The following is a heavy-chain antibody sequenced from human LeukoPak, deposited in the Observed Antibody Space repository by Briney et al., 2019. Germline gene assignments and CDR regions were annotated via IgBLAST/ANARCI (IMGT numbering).Heavy chain of an antibody. CDR2: ISSSSSYI. J-gene: IGHJ4*02. Sequence: PGGSLRLSCAASGFTFSNYEMNWVRQAPGKGLEWVSSISSSSSYIYYADSVKGRFTISRDNAKNSLYLQMNSLRAEDTAVYYCARDPRAVTGIGGYWGQGTLVTVSS. V-gene: IGHV3-21*01. CDR3: ARDPRAVTGIGGY. CDR1: GFTFSNYE. D-gene: IGHD1-26*01.